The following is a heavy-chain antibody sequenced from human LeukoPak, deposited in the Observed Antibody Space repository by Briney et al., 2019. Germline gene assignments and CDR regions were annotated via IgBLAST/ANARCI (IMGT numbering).Heavy chain of an antibody. CDR2: TYYRSKWYN. V-gene: IGHV6-1*01. Sequence: SQTLSLTWAISGDSVSSNSAAWNWIRQSPSRGLEWLGRTYYRSKWYNDYAVSVKSRITINPDTSKNQFSLQLNSVTPEDTAVYYCARDLADIVVVPAAIGWFDPWGQGTLVTVSS. D-gene: IGHD2-2*02. J-gene: IGHJ5*02. CDR3: ARDLADIVVVPAAIGWFDP. CDR1: GDSVSSNSAA.